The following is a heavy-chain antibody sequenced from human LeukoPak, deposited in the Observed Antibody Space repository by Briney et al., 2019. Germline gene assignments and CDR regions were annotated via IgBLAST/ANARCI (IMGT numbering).Heavy chain of an antibody. V-gene: IGHV4-4*07. Sequence: SETLSLTCTVSGGSISSYYWSWIRQPAGKGLEWIGRIYTSGSTNYNPSLKSRVTMSVDTSKNQFSLKLSSVTAADTAVYYCASRPRERVGATTPYNWFDPWGQGTLVTVSS. CDR2: IYTSGST. D-gene: IGHD1-26*01. CDR1: GGSISSYY. CDR3: ASRPRERVGATTPYNWFDP. J-gene: IGHJ5*02.